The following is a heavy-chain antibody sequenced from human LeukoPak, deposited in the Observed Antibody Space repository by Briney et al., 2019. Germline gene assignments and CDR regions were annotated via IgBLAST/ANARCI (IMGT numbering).Heavy chain of an antibody. J-gene: IGHJ3*02. CDR2: ISSSGGYI. CDR3: ARARVGATLPHGFEI. Sequence: PGGSLRLSCAASGFTFSSYNMNWVRPAPGKGLEWVSSISSSGGYIYYADSVTGRFTISRDNPLNSLYLQMNSLRAEDTALYYCARARVGATLPHGFEIWGQGTMVTVSS. V-gene: IGHV3-21*01. CDR1: GFTFSSYN. D-gene: IGHD1-26*01.